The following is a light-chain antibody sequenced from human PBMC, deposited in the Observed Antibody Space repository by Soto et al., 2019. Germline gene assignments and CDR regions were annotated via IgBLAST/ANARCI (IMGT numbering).Light chain of an antibody. V-gene: IGKV1-5*03. CDR3: QQYYNTPLT. J-gene: IGKJ3*01. CDR1: QTISSC. CDR2: KAS. Sequence: DIQMTQSPSTPSGSVGDRVTITCRASQTISSCLAWYQQKPGKAPKLLIYKASTLKSGVPSRFSGSGSGTDFTLTISSLQAEDVAVYYCQQYYNTPLTFGPGTKVDTK.